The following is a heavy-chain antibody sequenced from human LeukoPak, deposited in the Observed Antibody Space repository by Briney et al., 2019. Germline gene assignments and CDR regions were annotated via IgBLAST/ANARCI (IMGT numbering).Heavy chain of an antibody. CDR2: IVVGSGNT. CDR1: GFTFTSSA. D-gene: IGHD3-10*01. V-gene: IGHV1-58*01. J-gene: IGHJ4*02. CDR3: AAEGYGSAELMDY. Sequence: GTSVKVSCKASGFTFTSSAVQWVRQARGQRLEWIGWIVVGSGNTNYAQKFQERVTITRDMSTSTAYMELSSLRSEDTAVYYCAAEGYGSAELMDYWGQGTLVTVSS.